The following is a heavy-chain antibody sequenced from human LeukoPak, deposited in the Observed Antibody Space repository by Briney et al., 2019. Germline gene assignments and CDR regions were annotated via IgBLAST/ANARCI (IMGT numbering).Heavy chain of an antibody. V-gene: IGHV1-18*01. Sequence: ASVKVSCKASGYTFTNYGISWVRQAPGQGLEWMGWISAYNDNINYAQKLQGRVTMTTDTSTSTAYMELRSLRSDDTAVYYCARDRLESITMIVDARGLNSYYYGMDVWGQGTTVTVSS. D-gene: IGHD3-22*01. CDR3: ARDRLESITMIVDARGLNSYYYGMDV. J-gene: IGHJ6*02. CDR1: GYTFTNYG. CDR2: ISAYNDNI.